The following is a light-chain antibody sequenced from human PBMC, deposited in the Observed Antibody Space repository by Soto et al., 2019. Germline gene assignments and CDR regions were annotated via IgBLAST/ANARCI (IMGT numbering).Light chain of an antibody. J-gene: IGKJ4*01. CDR2: DAS. V-gene: IGKV3-11*01. Sequence: EVVLTHSPGTLSLSPGERATLSFSASQSVSSYLAWYQQKPGQAPRLLIYDASNRATGIPARFSGSGSGTDFTLTISSLEPEDFAVYYCQQRTNWSSVTFGGGTKVDNK. CDR3: QQRTNWSSVT. CDR1: QSVSSY.